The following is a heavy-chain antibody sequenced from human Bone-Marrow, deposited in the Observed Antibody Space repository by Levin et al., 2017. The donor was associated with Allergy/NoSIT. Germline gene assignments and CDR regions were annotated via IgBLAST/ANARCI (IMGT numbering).Heavy chain of an antibody. Sequence: PSETLSLTCTVSGASISSYYWTWIRQPPGKGLEWIGHIYNSGNTNYKSSLKSRVSISVDTSKNQFSLKLTSMTDADTAVYYCATDSGYSSAGRIYFDYWGQGILVTVSS. CDR1: GASISSYY. CDR2: IYNSGNT. J-gene: IGHJ4*02. D-gene: IGHD5-18*01. V-gene: IGHV4-59*01. CDR3: ATDSGYSSAGRIYFDY.